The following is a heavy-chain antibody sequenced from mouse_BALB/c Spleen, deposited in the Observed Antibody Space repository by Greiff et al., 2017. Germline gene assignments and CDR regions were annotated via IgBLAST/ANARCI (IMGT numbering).Heavy chain of an antibody. J-gene: IGHJ3*01. D-gene: IGHD4-1*01. Sequence: VQLQQSGAELARPGASVKLSCKASGYTFTSYWMQWVKQRPGQGLEWIGAIYPGDGDTRYTQKFKGKATLTADKSSSTAYMQLSSLASEDSAVYYCARDEELGRFAYWGQGTLVTVSA. CDR1: GYTFTSYW. CDR3: ARDEELGRFAY. CDR2: IYPGDGDT. V-gene: IGHV1-87*01.